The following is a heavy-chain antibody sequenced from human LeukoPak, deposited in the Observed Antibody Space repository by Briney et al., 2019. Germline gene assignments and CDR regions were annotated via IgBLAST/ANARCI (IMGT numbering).Heavy chain of an antibody. CDR1: GFTFSRYW. V-gene: IGHV3-74*01. J-gene: IGHJ6*03. CDR2: INTDGSTT. CDR3: ARRARDIVVVPAAMDYYYYYMDV. Sequence: GGSLRLSCAASGFTFSRYWMHWVRQAPGKGLVWVSRINTDGSTTTYADSVKGRFTISRDNAKNTLYLQMNSLRAEDTAVYYCARRARDIVVVPAAMDYYYYYMDVWGKGTTVTVSS. D-gene: IGHD2-2*01.